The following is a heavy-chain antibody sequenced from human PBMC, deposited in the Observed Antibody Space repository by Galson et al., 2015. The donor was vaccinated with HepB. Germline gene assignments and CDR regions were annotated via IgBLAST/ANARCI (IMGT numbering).Heavy chain of an antibody. D-gene: IGHD3-3*01. CDR1: GFTFSDYY. V-gene: IGHV3-11*06. J-gene: IGHJ4*02. Sequence: SLRLSCAASGFTFSDYYMSWIRQAPGKGLEWVSYISSSSSYTNYADSVKGRFTISRDNAKNSLYLQMNSLRAEDTAVYYCARDRPATYYDFWSGYRAHAYYFDYWGQGTLVTVSS. CDR2: ISSSSSYT. CDR3: ARDRPATYYDFWSGYRAHAYYFDY.